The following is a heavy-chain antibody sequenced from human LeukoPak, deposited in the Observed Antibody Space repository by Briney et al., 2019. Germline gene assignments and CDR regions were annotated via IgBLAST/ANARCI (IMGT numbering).Heavy chain of an antibody. Sequence: PSDTLTLACSFSVDSFRDYYWTWTRRPPGGRLEWIGHIYFRGCTKYNPSRKSRVSISENQSKKHAHLTLGHVTPGDPAVNFCAKAMRWTSGAVDLGWFDRWGQGTRVIVSS. CDR2: IYFRGCT. CDR1: VDSFRDYY. CDR3: AKAMRWTSGAVDLGWFDR. V-gene: IGHV4-59*07. J-gene: IGHJ5*02. D-gene: IGHD5-12*01.